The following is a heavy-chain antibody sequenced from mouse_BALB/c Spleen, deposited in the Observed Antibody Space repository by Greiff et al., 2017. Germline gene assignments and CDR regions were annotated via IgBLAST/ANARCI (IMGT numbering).Heavy chain of an antibody. CDR2: ISYSGST. Sequence: VQLKQSGPGLVKPSQSLSLTCTVTGYSITSDYAWNWIRQFPGNKLEWMGYISYSGSTSYNPSLKSRISITRDTSKNQFFLQLNSVTTEDTATYYCARATGSSHYYAMDYWGQGTSVTVSS. CDR1: GYSITSDYA. D-gene: IGHD1-1*01. V-gene: IGHV3-2*02. J-gene: IGHJ4*01. CDR3: ARATGSSHYYAMDY.